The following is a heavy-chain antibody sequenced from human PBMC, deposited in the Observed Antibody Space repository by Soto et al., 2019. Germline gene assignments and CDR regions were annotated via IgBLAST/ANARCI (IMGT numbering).Heavy chain of an antibody. D-gene: IGHD5-18*01. CDR3: AKAYGPAHTAMPRWGFDY. V-gene: IGHV3-23*01. Sequence: EVQLLESGGGLVQPGGSLRLSCAASGFTFSSYAMSWVRQAPGKGLEWVSAISGSGGSTYYADSVKGRFTISRDNSKNTLYLQMNSLRAEDTAVYYCAKAYGPAHTAMPRWGFDYWGQGTLVTVSS. CDR1: GFTFSSYA. J-gene: IGHJ4*02. CDR2: ISGSGGST.